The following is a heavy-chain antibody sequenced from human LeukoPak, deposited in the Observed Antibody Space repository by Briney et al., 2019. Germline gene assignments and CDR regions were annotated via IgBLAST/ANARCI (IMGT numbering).Heavy chain of an antibody. CDR1: GGSFSGYY. CDR3: ARGGYGYGYLNYYYYYYMGV. D-gene: IGHD5-18*01. J-gene: IGHJ6*03. CDR2: ISHSGST. Sequence: PSETLSLTCAVYGGSFSGYYWSWIRQPPGKGLEWIGEISHSGSTNYNPSLKSRVTISVDTSKNQFSLKLSSVTAADTAVYYCARGGYGYGYLNYYYYYYMGVWGKGTTVTVSS. V-gene: IGHV4-34*01.